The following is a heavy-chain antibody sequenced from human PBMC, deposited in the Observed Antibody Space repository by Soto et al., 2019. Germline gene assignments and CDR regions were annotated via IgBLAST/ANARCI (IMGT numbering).Heavy chain of an antibody. D-gene: IGHD3-10*01. CDR2: ISWDGSGT. J-gene: IGHJ3*02. CDR1: GFTFDDYT. Sequence: EVPLVESGGVVVQPGGSLRLSCAASGFTFDDYTMHWVRQAPGKGLEWVSLISWDGSGTYYADSVKGRFTISRDNSKNSLYLQMNSLRTEDTALYYCAKDFYYGSGSYTGSGAFDIWGQGTMVTVSS. CDR3: AKDFYYGSGSYTGSGAFDI. V-gene: IGHV3-43*01.